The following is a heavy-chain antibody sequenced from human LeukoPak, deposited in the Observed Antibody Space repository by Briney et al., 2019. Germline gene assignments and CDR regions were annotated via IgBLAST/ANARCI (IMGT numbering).Heavy chain of an antibody. CDR1: GFTFSNYV. CDR2: ISGSGDST. CDR3: AKDVSSASYPYYFDY. Sequence: GGSLRLSCAASGFTFSNYVMNWVRQAPGKGLEWVLGISGSGDSTYYAGSVKGRFTISRDNSKSTLYPQMNSLGAEDKAVYYCAKDVSSASYPYYFDYWGQGTLVTVSS. J-gene: IGHJ4*02. D-gene: IGHD6-19*01. V-gene: IGHV3-23*01.